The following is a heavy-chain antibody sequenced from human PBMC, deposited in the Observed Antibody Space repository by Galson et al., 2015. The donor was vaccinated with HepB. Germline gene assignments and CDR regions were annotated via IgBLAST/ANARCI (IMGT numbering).Heavy chain of an antibody. V-gene: IGHV3-30-3*01. J-gene: IGHJ4*02. CDR3: LILTGYPQLDY. D-gene: IGHD3-9*01. CDR1: GFTFSSYA. Sequence: LRLSCAASGFTFSSYAMHWVRQAPGTGLEWVAVVSYDGGNKYYADSVKGRFTISRDNSKNTLYLQMDSLRVEDTAVYYCLILTGYPQLDYWGQGTLVTVSS. CDR2: VSYDGGNK.